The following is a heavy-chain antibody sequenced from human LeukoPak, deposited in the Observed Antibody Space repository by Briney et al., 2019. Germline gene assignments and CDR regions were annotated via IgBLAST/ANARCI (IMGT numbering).Heavy chain of an antibody. J-gene: IGHJ4*02. CDR1: GFTFSSSW. CDR2: INQDGSGE. V-gene: IGHV3-7*01. Sequence: GGSLRLSCVASGFTFSSSWMSWVRQAPGKGLEWVANINQDGSGEYYVDSVKGRFTISRDNAKSSLSLQMNSLRDEDTAVYYCTRWDLWGQGTLVTVSS. D-gene: IGHD1-26*01. CDR3: TRWDL.